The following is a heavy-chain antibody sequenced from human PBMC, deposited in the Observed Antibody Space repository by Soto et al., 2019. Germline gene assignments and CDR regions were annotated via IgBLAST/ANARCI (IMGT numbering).Heavy chain of an antibody. CDR3: ARDAELRFLEWAKYYYYYMDV. J-gene: IGHJ6*03. D-gene: IGHD3-3*01. CDR1: GCTFSSYS. V-gene: IGHV3-48*01. Sequence: EVQLVESGGGLVQPGWSLRLSCGASGCTFSSYSMNWVRQAPGKGLEWVSYISSSSSTIYYADSVKGRFTISRDNAKNSLYLQMNSLRAEDTAVYYCARDAELRFLEWAKYYYYYMDVWGKGTTVTVSS. CDR2: ISSSSSTI.